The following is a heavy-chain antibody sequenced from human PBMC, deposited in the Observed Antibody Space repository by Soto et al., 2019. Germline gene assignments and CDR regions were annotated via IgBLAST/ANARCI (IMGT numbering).Heavy chain of an antibody. D-gene: IGHD1-26*01. CDR2: ISYDGSNK. Sequence: GGSMTLSCAAAGFTFSSYGMHWVRQAPGKGLEWVAVISYDGSNKYYADSVKGRFTISRDNSKNTLYLQMNSLRAEDTAVYYCAKEDVGGYYYSGLWGQGTLVTVSS. J-gene: IGHJ4*02. V-gene: IGHV3-33*05. CDR3: AKEDVGGYYYSGL. CDR1: GFTFSSYG.